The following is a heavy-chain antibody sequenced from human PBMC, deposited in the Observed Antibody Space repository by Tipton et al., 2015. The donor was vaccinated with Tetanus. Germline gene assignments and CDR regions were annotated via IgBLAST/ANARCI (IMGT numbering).Heavy chain of an antibody. J-gene: IGHJ2*01. CDR1: GSSISRSGHY. CDR2: LYNSGRT. V-gene: IGHV4-30-4*01. Sequence: TLSLTCTVSGSSISRSGHYWTWIRQPPGKGLEWIGYLYNSGRTNYNPSLKTRLTMSVDTSKNQFSLKLTSVTAADTALYYCARGVQLAHWYFDIWGRGTLVSVSS. CDR3: ARGVQLAHWYFDI. D-gene: IGHD4/OR15-4a*01.